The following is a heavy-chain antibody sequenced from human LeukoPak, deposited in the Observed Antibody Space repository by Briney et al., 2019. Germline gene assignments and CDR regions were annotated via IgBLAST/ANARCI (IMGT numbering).Heavy chain of an antibody. Sequence: GSLRLSCAASGFTFSNYWMTWVRQAPGKGLEWVANVKQDGTEKYYGDSVKGRFTISRDNVKNSLYLQMNSLRVEDTAVYYCARAGGTSWADYWGQGTLVTVSS. CDR1: GFTFSNYW. V-gene: IGHV3-7*01. CDR2: VKQDGTEK. D-gene: IGHD6-13*01. J-gene: IGHJ4*02. CDR3: ARAGGTSWADY.